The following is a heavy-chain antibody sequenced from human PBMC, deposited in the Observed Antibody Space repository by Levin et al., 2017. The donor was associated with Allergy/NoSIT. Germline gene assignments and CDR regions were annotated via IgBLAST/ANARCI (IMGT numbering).Heavy chain of an antibody. J-gene: IGHJ6*02. Sequence: ASVKVSCKASGYTLTTYDINWVRQATGHGLEWMGWMNPNSGNTGYGQRFQGRVTMTRNTSMDTAYMELSSLRSEDTAVYYCARGRCTNGVCFTRGGDQYYNMDVWGQGTTVTVSS. D-gene: IGHD2-8*01. CDR2: MNPNSGNT. V-gene: IGHV1-8*01. CDR1: GYTLTTYD. CDR3: ARGRCTNGVCFTRGGDQYYNMDV.